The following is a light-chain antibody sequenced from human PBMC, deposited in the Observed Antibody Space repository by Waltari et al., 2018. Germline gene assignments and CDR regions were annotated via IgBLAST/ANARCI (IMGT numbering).Light chain of an antibody. CDR3: ISFTSSVTYV. V-gene: IGLV2-14*01. CDR2: EVS. J-gene: IGLJ1*01. Sequence: QSALTQPASVSGSPGQSITISCPGTSSDIGAYKYVSWYQHHPGKAPKLIIYEVSNRPSGVSNRFSGSKSGNTASLSISGLQAEDEADYYCISFTSSVTYVFGTGTRVTVV. CDR1: SSDIGAYKY.